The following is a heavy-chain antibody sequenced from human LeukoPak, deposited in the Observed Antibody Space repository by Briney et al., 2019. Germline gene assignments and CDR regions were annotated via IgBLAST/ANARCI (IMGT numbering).Heavy chain of an antibody. CDR3: ARGSYYYMDV. V-gene: IGHV1-46*01. CDR1: EYTFTNYY. J-gene: IGHJ6*03. Sequence: ASVKVSCKASEYTFTNYYMHWVRQAPGQGLEWMGMINPNGGSTSYAQRFQGRVTMTRDTSTSTFYMELSTLRYEDTAVYYCARGSYYYMDVWVKGTTVTISS. CDR2: INPNGGST.